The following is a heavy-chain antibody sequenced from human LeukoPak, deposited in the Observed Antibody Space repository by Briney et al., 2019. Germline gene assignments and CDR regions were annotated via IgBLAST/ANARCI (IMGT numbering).Heavy chain of an antibody. J-gene: IGHJ4*02. Sequence: PGGSLRLSCAASGFTFSSYTMNWGRQAPGKGLEWVSSISSSSSYIYYADSVKGRFTISRDNAKNSLYLQMNSLRAEDTAVYYCARETVATAAPSSFYYWGQGTLVTVSS. CDR2: ISSSSSYI. CDR1: GFTFSSYT. D-gene: IGHD5-12*01. V-gene: IGHV3-21*01. CDR3: ARETVATAAPSSFYY.